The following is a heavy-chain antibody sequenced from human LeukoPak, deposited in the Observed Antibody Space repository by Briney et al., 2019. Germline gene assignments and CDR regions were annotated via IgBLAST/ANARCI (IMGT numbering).Heavy chain of an antibody. CDR1: GYTFTSYY. D-gene: IGHD5-12*01. CDR2: INPSGGST. J-gene: IGHJ3*02. V-gene: IGHV1-46*01. CDR3: ARVSGQGPDAFDI. Sequence: ASVKASCKASGYTFTSYYMHWVRQAPGQGLEWMGIINPSGGSTSYAQKFQGRVTMTRDMSTSTVYMELSSLRSEDTAVYYCARVSGQGPDAFDIWGQGTMVTVSS.